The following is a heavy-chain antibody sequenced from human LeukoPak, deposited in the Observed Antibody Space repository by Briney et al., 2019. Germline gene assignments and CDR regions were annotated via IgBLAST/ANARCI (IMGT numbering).Heavy chain of an antibody. CDR1: GFTFSSYA. D-gene: IGHD6-6*01. V-gene: IGHV3-23*01. J-gene: IGHJ4*02. Sequence: SGRSLRLSCAASGFTFSSYAMSWVRQAPGKGLEWVSAISGSGGSTYYADSVEGRFTISRDYSKNTLYLQMNSLRAEDTAVYYCAKVEAARPGGHLVGWGQGTLVTVSS. CDR2: ISGSGGST. CDR3: AKVEAARPGGHLVG.